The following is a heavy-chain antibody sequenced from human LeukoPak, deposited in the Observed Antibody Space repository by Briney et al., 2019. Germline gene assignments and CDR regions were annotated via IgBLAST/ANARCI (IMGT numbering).Heavy chain of an antibody. CDR1: GGTFSSYD. Sequence: ASVKVSCKASGGTFSSYDISWLRQAPGQGLEWMGGIIPIFGTANYAQKFQGRVTITTDESTSTAYMELSSLRSEDTAVYYCASPQPGIQLWGPGAFDIWGQGTMVTVSS. CDR2: IIPIFGTA. CDR3: ASPQPGIQLWGPGAFDI. J-gene: IGHJ3*02. D-gene: IGHD5-18*01. V-gene: IGHV1-69*05.